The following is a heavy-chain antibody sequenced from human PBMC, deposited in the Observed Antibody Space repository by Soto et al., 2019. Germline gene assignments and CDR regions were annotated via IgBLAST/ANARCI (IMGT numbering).Heavy chain of an antibody. CDR2: IYYSGST. J-gene: IGHJ4*02. CDR1: GGSISSGGYY. Sequence: PSETLSLTCTVSGGSISSGGYYWSWIRQHPGKGLEWIGYIYYSGSTYYNPSLKSRVTISVDTSKNQFSLKLSSVTAADTAVYYCARVDHYYDSSGYYFDYWGQGTLVTVSS. V-gene: IGHV4-31*03. D-gene: IGHD3-22*01. CDR3: ARVDHYYDSSGYYFDY.